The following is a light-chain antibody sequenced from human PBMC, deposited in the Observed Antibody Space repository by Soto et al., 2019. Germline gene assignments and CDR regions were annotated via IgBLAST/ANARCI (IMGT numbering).Light chain of an antibody. Sequence: QSVLTQPPSVSGAPGQRVTISCTGSSSNIGAGYDVHWYQQRPGTAPKLHIYGNSNRPSGVPDRFSGSKSGTSAALAITGLEHEDEADYYCQSYDSSLSGYVFGTGTKVTVL. CDR2: GNS. CDR3: QSYDSSLSGYV. V-gene: IGLV1-40*01. J-gene: IGLJ1*01. CDR1: SSNIGAGYD.